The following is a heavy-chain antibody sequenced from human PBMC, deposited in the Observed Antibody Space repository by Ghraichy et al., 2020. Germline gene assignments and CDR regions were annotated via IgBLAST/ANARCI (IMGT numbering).Heavy chain of an antibody. CDR1: GFTFSDYY. Sequence: GGSLRLSCAASGFTFSDYYMSWIRQAPGKGLEWVSYISSSSSYTNYADSVKGRFTISRDNAKNSLYLQMNSLRAEDTAVYYCARGVLWFGELFGSWFDPWGQGTLVTVSS. V-gene: IGHV3-11*06. J-gene: IGHJ5*02. D-gene: IGHD3-10*01. CDR3: ARGVLWFGELFGSWFDP. CDR2: ISSSSSYT.